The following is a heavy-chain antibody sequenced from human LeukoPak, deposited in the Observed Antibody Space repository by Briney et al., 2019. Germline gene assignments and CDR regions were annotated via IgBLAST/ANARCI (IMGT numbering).Heavy chain of an antibody. CDR3: ARDLSGSYFDY. Sequence: ASVKVSCKASGYTFTNYYLHWVRQAPGQGLEWMGIITPSGGITSYAQKFQGRVTMTRDTSTSTVYMELSSLRSEDTAVYYCARDLSGSYFDYWGQGTLVTVSS. D-gene: IGHD1-26*01. J-gene: IGHJ4*02. CDR2: ITPSGGIT. CDR1: GYTFTNYY. V-gene: IGHV1-46*01.